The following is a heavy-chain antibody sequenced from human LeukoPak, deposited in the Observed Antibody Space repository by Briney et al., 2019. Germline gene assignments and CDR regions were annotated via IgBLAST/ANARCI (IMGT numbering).Heavy chain of an antibody. CDR2: IKYDGDEE. J-gene: IGHJ4*02. V-gene: IGHV3-7*01. D-gene: IGHD6-13*01. CDR1: GFTFSDYW. Sequence: GGSLRLSCAASGFTFSDYWMSWMRQAPGKGLEWVANIKYDGDEEYYVDSVKGRFTISRDNARNSLYLQLNSLRVEDTAVYYCKSGGAAPGSFDNWGQGTLVTVSP. CDR3: KSGGAAPGSFDN.